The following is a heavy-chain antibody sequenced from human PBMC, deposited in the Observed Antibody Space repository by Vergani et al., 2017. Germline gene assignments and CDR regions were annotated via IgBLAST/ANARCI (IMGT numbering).Heavy chain of an antibody. J-gene: IGHJ6*02. Sequence: EVQLVESGGGLVKPGGSLRLSCAASGFTFDDYAMHWVRQAPGKGLEWVSGISWNSGRIGYADSGKGRFTISRDNSKNTLYLQMNSLRAEDTAVYYCAIDGPILGDYYYGMDVWGQGTTVTVSS. CDR2: ISWNSGRI. CDR1: GFTFDDYA. CDR3: AIDGPILGDYYYGMDV. V-gene: IGHV3-9*01. D-gene: IGHD3-3*02.